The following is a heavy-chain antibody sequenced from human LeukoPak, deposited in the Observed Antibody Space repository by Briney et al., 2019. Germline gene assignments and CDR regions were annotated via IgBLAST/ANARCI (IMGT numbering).Heavy chain of an antibody. Sequence: PSQTLSLTCTVSGGSISSGDYYWSWLRQPPGKGLEWIGYIYYSGSTYYNPSLKSRVTISVDTSKNQFSLKLSSVTAADTAVYYCAVLAVAGFFDHWGQGTLVTVFS. CDR2: IYYSGST. CDR3: AVLAVAGFFDH. CDR1: GGSISSGDYY. D-gene: IGHD6-19*01. V-gene: IGHV4-30-4*08. J-gene: IGHJ4*02.